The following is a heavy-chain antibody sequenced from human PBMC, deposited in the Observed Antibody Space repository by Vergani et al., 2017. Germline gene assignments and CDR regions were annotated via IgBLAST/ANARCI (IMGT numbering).Heavy chain of an antibody. CDR1: GGSISSYY. D-gene: IGHD3-3*01. CDR3: ARARRSGDLWSGHYFDY. V-gene: IGHV4-59*01. J-gene: IGHJ4*02. Sequence: QVQLQESGPGLVKPSETLSLTCTVSGGSISSYYWSWIRQPPGKGLEWIGYIYYSGSTNYNPSLKSRFTISVDTSKNQFSLKLSSVTAADTAVYYCARARRSGDLWSGHYFDYWGQGTLVTVSS. CDR2: IYYSGST.